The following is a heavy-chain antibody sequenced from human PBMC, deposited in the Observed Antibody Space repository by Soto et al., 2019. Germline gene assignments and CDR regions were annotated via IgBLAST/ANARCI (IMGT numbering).Heavy chain of an antibody. CDR3: ARAAVKLGATLFDS. J-gene: IGHJ4*02. D-gene: IGHD1-26*01. CDR2: INHSGFT. V-gene: IGHV4-34*01. CDR1: GGSLRGHY. Sequence: PSETLSLTCAVSGGSLRGHYWSWIRQSPEKGLEWTGEINHSGFTNYNPTLKSRVTISRDASKNQFSLRLSSMTAADSAVYFCARAAVKLGATLFDSWGQGTLVTVSS.